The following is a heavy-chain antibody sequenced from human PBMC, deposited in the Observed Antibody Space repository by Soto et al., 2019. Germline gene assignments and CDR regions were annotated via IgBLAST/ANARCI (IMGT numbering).Heavy chain of an antibody. CDR3: AKASTYEYVWGSFRYYFNY. D-gene: IGHD3-16*02. V-gene: IGHV3-23*01. CDR1: VLPFSTYA. CDR2: ISGSGDRT. Sequence: GGSLRLSCEASVLPFSTYAMSWVRQAPGKGLEWVSGISGSGDRTRCIDSVKGRFTISRDNFKNTLYLQMNSLRAEDTAVYYCAKASTYEYVWGSFRYYFNYWGQGTLVTVSS. J-gene: IGHJ4*02.